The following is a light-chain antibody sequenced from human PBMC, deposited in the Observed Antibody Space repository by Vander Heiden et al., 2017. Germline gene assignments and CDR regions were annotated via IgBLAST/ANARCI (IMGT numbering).Light chain of an antibody. Sequence: QSALTQPASVSGSPGQSITNSCTGTSSDVGGYNYVSWYQQHPGKAPKLMRYEVSNRPSGVSNRVSGSKSGNTASLTISGLQAEDEADYYCSSYTSSSTEVFGGGTKLTVL. CDR3: SSYTSSSTEV. CDR2: EVS. CDR1: SSDVGGYNY. J-gene: IGLJ3*02. V-gene: IGLV2-14*01.